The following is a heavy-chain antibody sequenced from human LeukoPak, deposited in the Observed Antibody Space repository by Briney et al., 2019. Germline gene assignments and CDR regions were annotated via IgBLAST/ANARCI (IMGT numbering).Heavy chain of an antibody. J-gene: IGHJ4*02. D-gene: IGHD3-3*01. Sequence: ASVKVSCKASGGTFSSYAISWVRQAPGQGLEWMGWIDPNSGGTNYAQKFQGRVTMTRDTSISTAYMELSRLRSDDTAVYYCARAGPIFPFGYWGQGTLVTVSS. CDR1: GGTFSSYA. CDR2: IDPNSGGT. CDR3: ARAGPIFPFGY. V-gene: IGHV1-2*02.